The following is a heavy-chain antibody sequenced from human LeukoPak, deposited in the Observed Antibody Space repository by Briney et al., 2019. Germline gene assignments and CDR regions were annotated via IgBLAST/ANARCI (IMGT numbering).Heavy chain of an antibody. D-gene: IGHD5-12*01. J-gene: IGHJ4*02. Sequence: GASVKVSCKASGDTLFDYGISCVRQAPGQGLEWMGWVHVYTGETNYAQKYQGRVTMTTDSSTSTVYMELRSLRSDDTAVYYCARDKGRWLEDTFDYWGQGTLVSVSA. CDR2: VHVYTGET. CDR1: GDTLFDYG. CDR3: ARDKGRWLEDTFDY. V-gene: IGHV1-18*04.